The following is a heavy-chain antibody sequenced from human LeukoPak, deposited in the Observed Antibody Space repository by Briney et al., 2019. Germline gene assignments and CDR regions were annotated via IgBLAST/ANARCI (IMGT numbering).Heavy chain of an antibody. CDR1: GGSFSGYY. Sequence: PSETLSLTCAVYGGSFSGYYWSWIRQPPGKGLEWIGEINHSGSTNYNPSLKSRVTISVDTSKNQFSLKLSSVTAADTAVYYCARGFGDCSSTSCRNQRWDYYYYYGMDVWGQGTTVTVSS. CDR3: ARGFGDCSSTSCRNQRWDYYYYYGMDV. D-gene: IGHD2-2*01. V-gene: IGHV4-34*01. J-gene: IGHJ6*02. CDR2: INHSGST.